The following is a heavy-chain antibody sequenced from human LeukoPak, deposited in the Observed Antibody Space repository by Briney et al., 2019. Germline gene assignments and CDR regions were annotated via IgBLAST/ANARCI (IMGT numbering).Heavy chain of an antibody. CDR2: ISSTSSYI. CDR3: ARDPRSIASLNWFDP. D-gene: IGHD2-2*01. CDR1: GFTFSSYS. Sequence: GGSLRLSCAASGFTFSSYSMNWVRQAPGKGLEWVSSISSTSSYIYYADSVKGGFTISRDNAKNSLYLQMNSLRAEDTAVYYCARDPRSIASLNWFDPWGQGTLVTVSP. V-gene: IGHV3-21*01. J-gene: IGHJ5*02.